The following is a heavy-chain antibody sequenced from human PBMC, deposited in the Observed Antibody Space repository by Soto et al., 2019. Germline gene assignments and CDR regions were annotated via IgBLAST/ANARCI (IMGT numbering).Heavy chain of an antibody. J-gene: IGHJ6*02. Sequence: SETLSLTCTVSGGSISSYYWSWIRQPPGKGLERIGYIYYSGSTNYNPSLKSRVTISVDTSKNQFSLKLSSVTAADTAVYYCARGQWELLAYYGMDVWGQGTTVTVSS. CDR3: ARGQWELLAYYGMDV. V-gene: IGHV4-59*01. CDR2: IYYSGST. CDR1: GGSISSYY. D-gene: IGHD1-26*01.